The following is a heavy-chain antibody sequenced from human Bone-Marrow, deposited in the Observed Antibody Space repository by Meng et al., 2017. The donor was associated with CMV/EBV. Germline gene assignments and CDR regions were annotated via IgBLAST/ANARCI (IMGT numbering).Heavy chain of an antibody. J-gene: IGHJ5*02. V-gene: IGHV3-73*01. D-gene: IGHD6-13*01. CDR2: IRSKANSYAT. Sequence: FSGSAMNWVSQASGQGLEWVGRIRSKANSYATAYAASVKGRFTISRDDSKNTAYLQMNSLKTEDTAVYYCTRPGQQLATGRNNWFDPWGQGTLVTVSS. CDR3: TRPGQQLATGRNNWFDP. CDR1: FSGSA.